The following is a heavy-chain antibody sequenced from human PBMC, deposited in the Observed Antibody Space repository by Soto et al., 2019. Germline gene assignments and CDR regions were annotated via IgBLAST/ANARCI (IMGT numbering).Heavy chain of an antibody. Sequence: SETLSLTCAVYGGSFSGYYWSWIRQPPGKGLEWIGEINHSGSTNYNPSLKSRVTISVDTSKNQFSLKLSSVTAADTAVYYCARPHRGARPRYSSSWGWFDPWGQGTLVTVSS. V-gene: IGHV4-34*01. CDR3: ARPHRGARPRYSSSWGWFDP. CDR2: INHSGST. J-gene: IGHJ5*02. D-gene: IGHD6-13*01. CDR1: GGSFSGYY.